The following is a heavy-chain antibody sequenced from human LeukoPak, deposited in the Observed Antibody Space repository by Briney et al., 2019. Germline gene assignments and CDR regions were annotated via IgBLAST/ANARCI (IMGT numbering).Heavy chain of an antibody. V-gene: IGHV1-2*02. D-gene: IGHD6-13*01. CDR1: GYTFTGYY. Sequence: GASVKVSCKASGYTFTGYYMHWVRQAPGQGLEWMGWINPNSGGTNYAQKFQGRVTLTRDTSISTAYMELSRLRSDDTAVYYCANLGAAAGHDAFDIWGQGTMVTVSS. CDR3: ANLGAAAGHDAFDI. CDR2: INPNSGGT. J-gene: IGHJ3*02.